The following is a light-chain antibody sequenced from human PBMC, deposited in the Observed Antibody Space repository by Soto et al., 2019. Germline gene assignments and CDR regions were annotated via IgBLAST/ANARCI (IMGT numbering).Light chain of an antibody. Sequence: DIQMTQSPSSVSASVGARFTITCRASERSGAWIDWYQQKSGKAPKALIYGTSLFHSGVPSRFSGSGSGTEFTLTISTLQPEDFATYYCQQATSFPPGRAFGGGTK. V-gene: IGKV1-12*01. J-gene: IGKJ4*01. CDR3: QQATSFPPGRA. CDR2: GTS. CDR1: ERSGAW.